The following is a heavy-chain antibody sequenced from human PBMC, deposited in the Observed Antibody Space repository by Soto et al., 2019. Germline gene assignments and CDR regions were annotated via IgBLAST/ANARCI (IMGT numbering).Heavy chain of an antibody. V-gene: IGHV4-59*01. J-gene: IGHJ4*02. CDR2: IYYSGST. CDR1: GGSISSYY. D-gene: IGHD6-6*01. Sequence: QVQLQESGPGLVKPSETLSLTCTVSGGSISSYYWSWIRQPPGKGLEWIGYIYYSGSTNYNPSLKSRVTISVDTSKNQFSLNLSSVTAADTAVYYWSSSSGPCTGFDYWGQGTLVTVSS. CDR3: SSSSGPCTGFDY.